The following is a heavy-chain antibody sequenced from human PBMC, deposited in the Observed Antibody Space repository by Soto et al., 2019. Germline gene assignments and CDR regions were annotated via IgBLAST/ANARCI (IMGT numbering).Heavy chain of an antibody. CDR2: ISPYNGET. J-gene: IGHJ2*01. V-gene: IGHV1-18*01. CDR1: GYTFSEYG. CDR3: AKDRHRRVRGSPVSGGWFFDL. Sequence: QVQLVQSGAEVKRPGASVKVSCKASGYTFSEYGISWVRQAPGQGLEWMGWISPYNGETSFPQNDDGRVTLATDTSTNTAYMDLRSLRSDDTAVYYCAKDRHRRVRGSPVSGGWFFDLWGPGTLVTVSS. D-gene: IGHD2-15*01.